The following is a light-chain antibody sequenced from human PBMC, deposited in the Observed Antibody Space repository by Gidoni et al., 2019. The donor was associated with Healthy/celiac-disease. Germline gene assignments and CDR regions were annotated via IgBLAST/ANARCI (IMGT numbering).Light chain of an antibody. J-gene: IGLJ2*01. CDR3: QAWDSRTVV. CDR2: QDS. Sequence: SYELTQPPSVSVSPGQTASITCSGDKFGDKYACWYQLKPGQSPVLVIYQDSKRPSGIPERFSGSNSGNTATLNISRTQAIDEAYYYCQAWDSRTVVFGRGTKLTGL. V-gene: IGLV3-1*01. CDR1: KFGDKY.